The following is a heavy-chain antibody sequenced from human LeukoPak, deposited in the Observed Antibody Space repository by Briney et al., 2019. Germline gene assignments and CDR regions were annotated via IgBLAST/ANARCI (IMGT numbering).Heavy chain of an antibody. Sequence: GGSLRQSCAATGFTFSSYEMNWVRQAPGKGLQGVSYISSSGNTIYYADSCKGRFTISRDNAKNSLDLQMDSLRAEDTAVYYWARGGYTFCYDDYWGQGTLVTVSS. D-gene: IGHD5-18*01. J-gene: IGHJ4*02. CDR3: ARGGYTFCYDDY. CDR1: GFTFSSYE. V-gene: IGHV3-48*03. CDR2: ISSSGNTI.